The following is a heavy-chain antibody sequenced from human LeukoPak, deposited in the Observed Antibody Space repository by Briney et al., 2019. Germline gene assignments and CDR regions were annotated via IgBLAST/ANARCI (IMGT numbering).Heavy chain of an antibody. CDR2: ISAYNGNT. J-gene: IGHJ4*02. V-gene: IGHV1-18*01. Sequence: ASVKVSCKASGYTFTSYGIGWVRQAPGQGLEWMGWISAYNGNTNYAQKLQGRVTMTTDTSTSTAYMELRSLRSDDTAVYYCAREYSSSWYPIYYFDYWGQGTLVTVSS. D-gene: IGHD6-13*01. CDR3: AREYSSSWYPIYYFDY. CDR1: GYTFTSYG.